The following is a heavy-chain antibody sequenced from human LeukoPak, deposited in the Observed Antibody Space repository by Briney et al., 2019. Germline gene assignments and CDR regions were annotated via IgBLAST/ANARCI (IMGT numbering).Heavy chain of an antibody. CDR3: ARIFTALHEGFDY. CDR1: GFSLSTGGRG. J-gene: IGHJ4*02. V-gene: IGHV2-70*11. Sequence: PTLVNXXXXLTLTFXXSGFSLSTGGRGVGWVRQPPVKALEWLARIAWDDHKYYSTSLKTTLTISKDTSKNQVVLTMTNMDPVDTATYYCARIFTALHEGFDYWGQGTLVTVSS. CDR2: IAWDDHK. D-gene: IGHD3-16*01.